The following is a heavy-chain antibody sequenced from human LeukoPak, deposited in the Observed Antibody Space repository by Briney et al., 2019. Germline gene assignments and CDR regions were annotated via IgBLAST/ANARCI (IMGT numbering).Heavy chain of an antibody. CDR3: AFTNYYDSSGYYAPRLDY. D-gene: IGHD3-22*01. V-gene: IGHV3-23*01. Sequence: PGGSLRLSCAASGFTFNSYVMSWVRQAPGKGLEWVSGISGSGGGSTYYADSVKGRFTISRDNSKNTLYLQMNSLRAEDTAVYHCAFTNYYDSSGYYAPRLDYWGQGTLVTVSS. J-gene: IGHJ4*02. CDR2: ISGSGGGST. CDR1: GFTFNSYV.